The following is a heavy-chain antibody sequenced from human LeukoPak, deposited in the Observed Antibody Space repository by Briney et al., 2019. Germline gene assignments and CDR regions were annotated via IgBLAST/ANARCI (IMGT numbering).Heavy chain of an antibody. Sequence: KTSETLSLTCTVSGGSISSNSYYWSWIRQPPGKGLEWIGFISDSGSTDYNPSLTSRVTISVDTSKNQFSLRLSFVTAADTAVYYCARHLKKDGYNYYFDYWGQGTLVTVSS. V-gene: IGHV4-61*05. CDR1: GGSISSNSYY. D-gene: IGHD5-24*01. CDR3: ARHLKKDGYNYYFDY. CDR2: ISDSGST. J-gene: IGHJ4*02.